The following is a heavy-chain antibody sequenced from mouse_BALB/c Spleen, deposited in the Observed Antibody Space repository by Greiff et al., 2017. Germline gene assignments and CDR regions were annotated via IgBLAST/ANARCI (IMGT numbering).Heavy chain of an antibody. Sequence: EVHLVESGGGLVKPGGSLKLSCAASGFTFSDYYMYWVRQTPEKRLEWVATISDGGSYTYYPDSVKGRFTISRDNAKNNLYLQMSSLKSEDTAMYYCARRGDYGNLAMDYWGQGTSVTVSS. CDR2: ISDGGSYT. J-gene: IGHJ4*01. D-gene: IGHD2-1*01. CDR3: ARRGDYGNLAMDY. CDR1: GFTFSDYY. V-gene: IGHV5-4*02.